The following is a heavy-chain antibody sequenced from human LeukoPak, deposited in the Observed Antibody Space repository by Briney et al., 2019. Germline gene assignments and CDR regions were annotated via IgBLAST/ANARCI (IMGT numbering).Heavy chain of an antibody. J-gene: IGHJ3*02. Sequence: WASVKVSCKASGYTFTGYYMHWVRQAPGQGLEWMGWINPNSGGTNYAQKFQGRVTMTRDTSISTAYMELSRLRSDDTAVYYCARSRMVRGVNDAFDIWGRGTTVTVSS. CDR1: GYTFTGYY. CDR2: INPNSGGT. V-gene: IGHV1-2*02. D-gene: IGHD3-10*01. CDR3: ARSRMVRGVNDAFDI.